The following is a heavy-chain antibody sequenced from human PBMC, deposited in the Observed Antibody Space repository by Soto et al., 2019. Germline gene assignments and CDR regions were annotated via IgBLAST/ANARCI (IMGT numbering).Heavy chain of an antibody. Sequence: GASVKVSCKASGGTFSSYAISWVRQAPGQGLEWMGGIIPIFGTANYAQKFQGRVTITADESTSTAYMELSSLRSEDAAVYYCARSDDNWLDPWGQGTLVTVSS. J-gene: IGHJ5*02. CDR3: ARSDDNWLDP. CDR2: IIPIFGTA. CDR1: GGTFSSYA. V-gene: IGHV1-69*13.